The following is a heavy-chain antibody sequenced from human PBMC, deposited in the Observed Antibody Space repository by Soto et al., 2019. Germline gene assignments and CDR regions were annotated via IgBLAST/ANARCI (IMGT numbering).Heavy chain of an antibody. J-gene: IGHJ4*02. CDR2: IYYSGST. Sequence: PSETLSLTCTVSGGSISSSSYYWGWIRQPPGKGLEWIGSIYYSGSTYYNPSLKSRVTISVDTSKNQFSLKLSSVTAADTAVYYCARLSDYGDYVAGYWGQGTLVTVAS. D-gene: IGHD4-17*01. V-gene: IGHV4-39*01. CDR3: ARLSDYGDYVAGY. CDR1: GGSISSSSYY.